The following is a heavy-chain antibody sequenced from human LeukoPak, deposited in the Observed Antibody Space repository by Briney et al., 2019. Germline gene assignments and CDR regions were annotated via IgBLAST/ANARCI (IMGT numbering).Heavy chain of an antibody. D-gene: IGHD5/OR15-5a*01. J-gene: IGHJ6*03. CDR2: IIPIFGTA. CDR1: GWTFSSYA. Sequence: SVTVSCQASGWTFSSYAISWLRQAPGHGREGVGGIIPIFGTANYAQKLQGRATITPNGSPSTAYMDLDSLRSEDTAVYYCASVYDFSGWYYYYYMDVWGKGTTVTVSS. CDR3: ASVYDFSGWYYYYYMDV. V-gene: IGHV1-69*01.